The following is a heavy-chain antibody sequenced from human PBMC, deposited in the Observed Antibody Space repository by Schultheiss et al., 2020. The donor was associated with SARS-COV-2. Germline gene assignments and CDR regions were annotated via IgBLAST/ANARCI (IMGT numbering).Heavy chain of an antibody. CDR1: GGSFSGYY. Sequence: SQTLSLTCAVYGGSFSGYYWNWIRQPPGKGLEWIGEINHSGSTNYNPSLKSRVTISVDTSKNQFSLKLSSVTAADTAVYYCARERGGLVDYWGQGTLVTVSS. CDR2: INHSGST. J-gene: IGHJ4*02. CDR3: ARERGGLVDY. D-gene: IGHD3-16*01. V-gene: IGHV4-34*01.